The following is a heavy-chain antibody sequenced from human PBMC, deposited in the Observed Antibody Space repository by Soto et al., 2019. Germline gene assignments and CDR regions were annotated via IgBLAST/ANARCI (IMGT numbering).Heavy chain of an antibody. D-gene: IGHD3-22*01. V-gene: IGHV3-23*01. Sequence: GGSLRLSCAASGFTISSYAMSLVRQSPGKGLEWVSAISGSGGSTYYEDSVKGRFTISRDNSKNKLYLQMNSLRAEDTAVYYCAKMHRYDRAFDIWGQGTTVTVSS. CDR2: ISGSGGST. J-gene: IGHJ3*02. CDR1: GFTISSYA. CDR3: AKMHRYDRAFDI.